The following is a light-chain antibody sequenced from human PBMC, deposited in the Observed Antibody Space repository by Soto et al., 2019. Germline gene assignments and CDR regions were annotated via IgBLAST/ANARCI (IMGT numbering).Light chain of an antibody. J-gene: IGKJ1*01. CDR3: QQYGDSPVT. V-gene: IGKV3-20*01. CDR2: DAS. Sequence: EIVLTQSPVTLSLSPGERATLSCRASQSVNSYLAWYQQKPGQAPRLLISDASDRATGIPDRFSGSGSGTDFTLTSSRLVPEDFAVYYCQQYGDSPVTFGQGTKVDIK. CDR1: QSVNSY.